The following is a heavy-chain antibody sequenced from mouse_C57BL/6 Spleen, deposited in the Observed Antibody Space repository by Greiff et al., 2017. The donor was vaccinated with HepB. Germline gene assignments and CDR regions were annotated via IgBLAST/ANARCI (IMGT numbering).Heavy chain of an antibody. D-gene: IGHD2-14*01. Sequence: QVQLQQPGAELVKPGASVKLSCKASGYTFTSYWMHWVKQRPGQGLEWIGMIHPNSGSTNYNEKFKSKATLTVDKSSSPAYMQLSSLTSEDSAVYYCAREAEVRGWYFDVWGTGTTVTVSS. CDR2: IHPNSGST. V-gene: IGHV1-64*01. CDR3: AREAEVRGWYFDV. J-gene: IGHJ1*03. CDR1: GYTFTSYW.